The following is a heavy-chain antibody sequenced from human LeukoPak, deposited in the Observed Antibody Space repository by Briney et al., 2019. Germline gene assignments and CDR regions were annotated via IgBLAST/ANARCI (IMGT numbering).Heavy chain of an antibody. J-gene: IGHJ6*02. CDR3: SKDISAGGLDV. Sequence: HPGGSLRLSCAASGFTFSSYSMNWVRQTPGKGLEWVAGVFWNGVDKGYADSVKGRFTIFRDNAKNSMYLQMNSLRIEDTALYYCSKDISAGGLDVWGPGTPVTVSS. CDR2: VFWNGVDK. V-gene: IGHV3-9*01. CDR1: GFTFSSYS. D-gene: IGHD3-16*02.